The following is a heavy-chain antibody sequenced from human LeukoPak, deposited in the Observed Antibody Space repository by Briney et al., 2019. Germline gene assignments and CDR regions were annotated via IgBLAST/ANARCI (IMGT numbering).Heavy chain of an antibody. CDR2: ISSSGSTI. Sequence: GGSLRLSCAASGFTFSSYEMNWVRQAPGKGLEWVSYISSSGSTIYYADSVKGRFTISRDNAKNSLYLQMNSLRAEDTAVYYCARVVFGSGGSWGAFDIWGQGTMVTVSS. D-gene: IGHD2-15*01. J-gene: IGHJ3*02. CDR3: ARVVFGSGGSWGAFDI. V-gene: IGHV3-48*03. CDR1: GFTFSSYE.